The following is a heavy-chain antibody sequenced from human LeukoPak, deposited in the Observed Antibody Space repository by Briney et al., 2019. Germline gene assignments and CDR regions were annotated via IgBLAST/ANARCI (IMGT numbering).Heavy chain of an antibody. CDR3: ARGRGITMVRGVIAPGFDY. J-gene: IGHJ4*02. CDR2: IYYSGST. CDR1: GGSISSYY. D-gene: IGHD3-10*01. Sequence: SETLSLTCTVSGGSISSYYWSWIRQPPGKGLEWIGYIYYSGSTNYNPSLKSRVTMSVDTSKNQFSLKLSSVTAADTAVYYCARGRGITMVRGVIAPGFDYWGQGTLVTVSS. V-gene: IGHV4-59*12.